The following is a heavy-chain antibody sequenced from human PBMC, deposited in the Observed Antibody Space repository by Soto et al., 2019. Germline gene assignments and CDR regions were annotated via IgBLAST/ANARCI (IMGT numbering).Heavy chain of an antibody. CDR3: ARDQGITTFGVYSMYYYGMDV. CDR2: ISPDNGNT. D-gene: IGHD3-3*01. J-gene: IGHJ6*02. CDR1: RYTFTRFG. Sequence: QVQLVQYGAEVKKPGASVKVSCRASRYTFTRFGISWVRQALGQGVEWLGWISPDNGNTNYAQQLQGRVSLTTDTSTSTAYMDLRSLRSDDTAVYYCARDQGITTFGVYSMYYYGMDVWGQGTTVTVSS. V-gene: IGHV1-18*01.